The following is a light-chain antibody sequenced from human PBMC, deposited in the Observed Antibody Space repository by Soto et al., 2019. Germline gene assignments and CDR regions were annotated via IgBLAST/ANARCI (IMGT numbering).Light chain of an antibody. V-gene: IGKV3-20*01. Sequence: EIVLTQSPGTLSLSPGERATLSYRASQSVGSNYLAWYQQIPGQAPRLLMYGASRRATGIPDRFSGSGSGTDFTLTISRLEPEDFAVYYCQQYGSSPQYSFGQGTKLEIK. CDR1: QSVGSNY. CDR3: QQYGSSPQYS. J-gene: IGKJ2*03. CDR2: GAS.